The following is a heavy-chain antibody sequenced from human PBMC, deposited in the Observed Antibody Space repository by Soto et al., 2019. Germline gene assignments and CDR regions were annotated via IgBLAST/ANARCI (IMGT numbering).Heavy chain of an antibody. Sequence: GGAPRLSFSASGFLFNNYAMFWVRQAPGKGLDWVSTIYAGGGTTHYAESVKGRFTISRDNSNNRLYVQMNNLRAEDTAVYFCAKDLIRGDGYVDFDYWGQGTLVTVSS. CDR2: IYAGGGTT. CDR3: AKDLIRGDGYVDFDY. V-gene: IGHV3-23*01. D-gene: IGHD3-10*01. CDR1: GFLFNNYA. J-gene: IGHJ4*02.